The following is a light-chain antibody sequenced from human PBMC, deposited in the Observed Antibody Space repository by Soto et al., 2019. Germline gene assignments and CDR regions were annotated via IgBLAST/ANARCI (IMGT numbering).Light chain of an antibody. CDR2: DTS. CDR1: QSINSNY. CDR3: QLYGSSPT. J-gene: IGKJ5*01. Sequence: ERVLTQAPATLSLSPGERATLSCGANQSINSNYLAWYQQKPGLAPRLVIYDTSRRAPGIPDRLTGSGSGTDFTLTISRLEPEDSAIYYCQLYGSSPTCGQGPRLAI. V-gene: IGKV3D-20*01.